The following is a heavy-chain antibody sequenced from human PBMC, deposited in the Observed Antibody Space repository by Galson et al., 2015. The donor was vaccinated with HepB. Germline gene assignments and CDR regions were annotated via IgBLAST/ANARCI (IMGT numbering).Heavy chain of an antibody. CDR3: ARGHYDILTGYSVLDY. V-gene: IGHV7-4-1*02. Sequence: SCKASGYTFTSYAMNWVRQAPGQGLEWMGWINTNTGNPTYAQGFTGRFVFSLDTSVSTAYLQTSSLKAEDTAVYYCARGHYDILTGYSVLDYWGQGTLVTVSS. CDR1: GYTFTSYA. CDR2: INTNTGNP. J-gene: IGHJ4*02. D-gene: IGHD3-9*01.